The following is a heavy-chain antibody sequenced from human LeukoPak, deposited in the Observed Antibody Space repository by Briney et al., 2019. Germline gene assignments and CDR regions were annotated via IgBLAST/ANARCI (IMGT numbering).Heavy chain of an antibody. Sequence: SQTLSLTCTVSGGSISSGDYYWSWIRQPPGKGLEWIGYIYYSGSTYYNPSLKSRVTISVDTSKNQFSLKLTSVTAADTAVYYCARDSMVRGVSYYYYGMDVWGQGTTVTVSS. D-gene: IGHD3-10*01. CDR1: GGSISSGDYY. CDR2: IYYSGST. CDR3: ARDSMVRGVSYYYYGMDV. J-gene: IGHJ6*02. V-gene: IGHV4-30-4*01.